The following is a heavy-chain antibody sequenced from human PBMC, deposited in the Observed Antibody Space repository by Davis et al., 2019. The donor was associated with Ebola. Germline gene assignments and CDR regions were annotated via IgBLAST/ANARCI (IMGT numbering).Heavy chain of an antibody. V-gene: IGHV4-59*01. J-gene: IGHJ4*02. Sequence: SETLSLTCTVSGGSINNYFWSWIRQPPGKGLEWIGNIHYLGNTNYNPSLKSRVTMSVDTSKNQFSLKLSSVTAADTAVYYCARAAQRGFGPHDYWGRGTQVTVSS. CDR1: GGSINNYF. CDR3: ARAAQRGFGPHDY. CDR2: IHYLGNT. D-gene: IGHD3-3*01.